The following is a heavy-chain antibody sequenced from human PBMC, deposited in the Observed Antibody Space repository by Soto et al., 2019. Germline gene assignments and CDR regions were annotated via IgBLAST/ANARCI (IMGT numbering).Heavy chain of an antibody. V-gene: IGHV2-5*02. J-gene: IGHJ4*02. CDR3: AHCNGWLSDQ. D-gene: IGHD6-19*01. CDR1: GFSLSASAVG. Sequence: QITLKESGPTLVKPTQTLTLTCTFSGFSLSASAVGVVWIRQPPGKPLEWLALIYWDDSKHYSSSLKNRLTITKDTSKNQLVLTLTNMDPVDTAPYYCAHCNGWLSDQWGQGILVTVSS. CDR2: IYWDDSK.